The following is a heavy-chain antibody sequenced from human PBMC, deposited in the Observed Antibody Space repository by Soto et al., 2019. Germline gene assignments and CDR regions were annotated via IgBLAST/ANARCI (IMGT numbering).Heavy chain of an antibody. CDR3: ARLFGRYGWFDP. Sequence: EVQLVESGGGLIQRGGSLRLSCAASGLNVTRNYMSWVRQAPGKGLEWVSVMSSGVYTYYADSVKGRFTISRDNSKNTLFLQLNRLLTEVPAVYYCARLFGRYGWFDPWGQGTLVTVSS. D-gene: IGHD2-21*01. CDR1: GLNVTRNY. V-gene: IGHV3-53*01. CDR2: MSSGVYT. J-gene: IGHJ5*02.